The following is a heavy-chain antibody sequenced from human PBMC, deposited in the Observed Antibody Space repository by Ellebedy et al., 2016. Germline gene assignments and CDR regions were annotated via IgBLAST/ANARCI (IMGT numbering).Heavy chain of an antibody. CDR1: GFSFSSYG. J-gene: IGHJ4*02. D-gene: IGHD3-3*02. V-gene: IGHV3-33*01. CDR3: AREGGIFGLDY. Sequence: GESLKISXASSGFSFSSYGMYWVRRAPGKGLEWVAVIWYDGSNKYYADSVKGRFTISRDNSKNTLYLQMNSLRAEDTALYYCAREGGIFGLDYWGQGTLVTVSS. CDR2: IWYDGSNK.